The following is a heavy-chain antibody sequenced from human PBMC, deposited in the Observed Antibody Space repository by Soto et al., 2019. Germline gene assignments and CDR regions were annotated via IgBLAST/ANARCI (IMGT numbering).Heavy chain of an antibody. V-gene: IGHV3-74*01. D-gene: IGHD3-10*01. CDR2: INSDGSST. J-gene: IGHJ4*02. Sequence: PGGSLRLSCAASGFTFSSYWMHWVRQAPGKGLVWVSRINSDGSSTSYADSVKGRFTISRDNAKNTLYLQMNSLRAEDTAVYYCATMVRGVIITANFDYWGQGTLVTVSS. CDR3: ATMVRGVIITANFDY. CDR1: GFTFSSYW.